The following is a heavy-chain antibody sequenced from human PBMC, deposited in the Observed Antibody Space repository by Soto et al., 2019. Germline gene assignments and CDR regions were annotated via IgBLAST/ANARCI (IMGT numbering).Heavy chain of an antibody. J-gene: IGHJ5*02. CDR2: MNPGSGNT. Sequence: ASVKVSCRASGYTFTNYEINWVRQATGQGLEWMGWMNPGSGNTGYAHKFQGRVTMTRNISISTAYMELSRLGSDDTAIYYCARMASSGSLNWFDPWGQGTLVTVSS. CDR1: GYTFTNYE. D-gene: IGHD3-10*01. V-gene: IGHV1-8*01. CDR3: ARMASSGSLNWFDP.